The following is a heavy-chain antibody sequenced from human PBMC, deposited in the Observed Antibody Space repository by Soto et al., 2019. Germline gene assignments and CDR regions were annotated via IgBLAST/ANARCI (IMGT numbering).Heavy chain of an antibody. Sequence: WGSLRIGCASSVFTFSIYGMRWVRQAPGKGLELAEVTPHDGSNQYYADCVNGRFTISRDNCKNTLYLQMNSLRAEDTAVYYWAKERGDFDFWGGDPTSNPYYWGQGTMVTVSS. V-gene: IGHV3-30*18. CDR1: VFTFSIYG. CDR2: TPHDGSNQ. J-gene: IGHJ4*02. D-gene: IGHD3-3*01. CDR3: AKERGDFDFWGGDPTSNPYY.